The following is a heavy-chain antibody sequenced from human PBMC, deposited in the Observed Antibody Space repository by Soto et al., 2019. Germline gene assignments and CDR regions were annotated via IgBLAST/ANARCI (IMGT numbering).Heavy chain of an antibody. D-gene: IGHD3-10*01. CDR2: ISGSGGST. V-gene: IGHV3-23*01. J-gene: IGHJ4*02. CDR1: GFTFSSYA. CDR3: AKEYYCSGSYFDY. Sequence: GGSLRLSCAASGFTFSSYAMSWVRQAPGKGLEWVSAISGSGGSTYYADSVKGRFTISRDDSKNTLYLQMNSLRAEDTAVYYYAKEYYCSGSYFDYWGQGTLVTVSS.